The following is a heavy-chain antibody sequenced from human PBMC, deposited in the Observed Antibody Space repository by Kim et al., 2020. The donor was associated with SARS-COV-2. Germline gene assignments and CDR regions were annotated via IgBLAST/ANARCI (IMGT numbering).Heavy chain of an antibody. CDR2: IIPMFGAT. Sequence: SVKVSCKASGGTFTSSAISWVRQAPGQGLEWMGGIIPMFGATNYVQKFQGRVSISADESTTTAYMELSSLRSDDTALYYCATGHPFCSTHSCYNNWFDSWGQGTLVTVSS. V-gene: IGHV1-69*13. D-gene: IGHD2-2*02. CDR1: GGTFTSSA. J-gene: IGHJ5*01. CDR3: ATGHPFCSTHSCYNNWFDS.